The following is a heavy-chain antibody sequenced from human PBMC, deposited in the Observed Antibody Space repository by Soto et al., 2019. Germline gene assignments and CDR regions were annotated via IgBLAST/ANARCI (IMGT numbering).Heavy chain of an antibody. Sequence: GGSLRLSCAASGFTFSSYAMSWVRQAPGKGLEWVSAISGSGGSTYYADSVKCRFTISRDNSKNTLYLQMNSLRAEDTAVYYCANLYYDILTGRLDYWGQGTLVTVSS. CDR1: GFTFSSYA. J-gene: IGHJ4*02. CDR3: ANLYYDILTGRLDY. D-gene: IGHD3-9*01. CDR2: ISGSGGST. V-gene: IGHV3-23*01.